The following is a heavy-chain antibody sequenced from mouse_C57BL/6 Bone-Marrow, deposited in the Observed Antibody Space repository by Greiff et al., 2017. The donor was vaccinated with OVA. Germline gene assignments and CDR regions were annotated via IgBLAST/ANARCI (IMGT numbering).Heavy chain of an antibody. Sequence: VHVKQSGAELVRPGASVKLSCTASGFNIKDDYMHWVKQRPEQGLEWIGWIDPENGDTEYDSKFQGKATITADTSSTTAYLQLSSLTSEDTAVYYCTTKGVYSNYAMDYWGQGTSVTVSS. CDR1: GFNIKDDY. CDR3: TTKGVYSNYAMDY. V-gene: IGHV14-4*01. J-gene: IGHJ4*01. D-gene: IGHD1-3*01. CDR2: IDPENGDT.